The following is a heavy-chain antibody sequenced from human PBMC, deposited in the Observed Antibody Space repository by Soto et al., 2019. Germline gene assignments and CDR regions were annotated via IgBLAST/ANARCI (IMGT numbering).Heavy chain of an antibody. V-gene: IGHV4-39*01. J-gene: IGHJ4*02. CDR2: IYYSGST. CDR3: ARGSLSSRSGFDY. D-gene: IGHD1-26*01. CDR1: GGSISSSSYY. Sequence: QLQLQASGPGLVKPSETLSLTCTVSGGSISSSSYYWGWIRQPPGKGLEWIGSIYYSGSTYYNPALKSRVTISVDTSKNQCSLKLSSVTAADTAVYYCARGSLSSRSGFDYWGQGTLVTVSS.